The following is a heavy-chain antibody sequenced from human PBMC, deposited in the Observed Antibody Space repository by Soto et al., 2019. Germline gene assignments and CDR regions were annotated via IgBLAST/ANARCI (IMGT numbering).Heavy chain of an antibody. Sequence: PGGSLRLSCAASGFTFSTYAMNWVRQAPGKGLEWLSSISATGGTTYYADSVKGRFTISRDNSKNTLYLQMDTLRAEDTALYYCAKGPAIAFLNWFDPWGQGTLVTVSS. CDR2: ISATGGTT. CDR3: AKGPAIAFLNWFDP. V-gene: IGHV3-23*01. J-gene: IGHJ5*02. CDR1: GFTFSTYA.